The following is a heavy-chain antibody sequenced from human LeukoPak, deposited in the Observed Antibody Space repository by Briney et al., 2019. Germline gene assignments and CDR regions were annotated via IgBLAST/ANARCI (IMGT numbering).Heavy chain of an antibody. D-gene: IGHD4-17*01. CDR3: AKDRSTMTTVNFDY. J-gene: IGHJ4*02. Sequence: PGGSLRLSCAASGFTFSAYSMNWVRQAPGKGLEWVSYISSPGNTMFYSDSVKGRFTISRDNAKKSLYLQMNSLRAEDTALYYCAKDRSTMTTVNFDYWGQGTLVTVSS. CDR1: GFTFSAYS. CDR2: ISSPGNTM. V-gene: IGHV3-48*01.